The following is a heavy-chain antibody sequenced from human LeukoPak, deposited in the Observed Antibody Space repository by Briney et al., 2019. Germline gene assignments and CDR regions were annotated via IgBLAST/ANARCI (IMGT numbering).Heavy chain of an antibody. D-gene: IGHD6-25*01. V-gene: IGHV3-48*03. J-gene: IGHJ6*02. CDR2: ISSSGSTI. CDR1: GFTFSSYE. CDR3: ATPPAAGAYYYYGTDV. Sequence: GGSLRLSCAASGFTFSSYEMNWVRQAPGKGLEWVSYISSSGSTIYYADSVKGRFTISRDNAKNSLYLQMNSLRAEDTAVYYCATPPAAGAYYYYGTDVWGQGTTVTVSS.